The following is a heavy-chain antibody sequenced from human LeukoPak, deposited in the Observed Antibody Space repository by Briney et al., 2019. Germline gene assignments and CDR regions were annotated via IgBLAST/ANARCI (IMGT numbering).Heavy chain of an antibody. CDR1: GGSISSYY. CDR3: AALRKARLGGWAVLDY. V-gene: IGHV4-59*01. D-gene: IGHD4-23*01. J-gene: IGHJ4*02. Sequence: PSETLSLTCSVSGGSISSYYWSWIRQPPGKGLEWIGYIYFSGSSNYNPSLKSRVTISVDTSKNQFSLKLRSLTAADTAVYYCAALRKARLGGWAVLDYWGQGTLVTVSS. CDR2: IYFSGSS.